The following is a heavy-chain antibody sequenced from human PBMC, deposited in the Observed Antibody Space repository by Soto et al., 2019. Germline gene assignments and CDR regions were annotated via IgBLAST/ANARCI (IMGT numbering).Heavy chain of an antibody. J-gene: IGHJ4*02. Sequence: NPSETLSLTCTVSGGSISSGDYYWSWIRQPPGKGLEWIGSIYYSGSTNYNPSLKSRVTISVDTSKNQFSLKLSSVTAADTAVYYCARVGVRSSSWLDYWGQGTLVTVSS. CDR3: ARVGVRSSSWLDY. CDR1: GGSISSGDYY. V-gene: IGHV4-30-4*01. D-gene: IGHD6-13*01. CDR2: IYYSGST.